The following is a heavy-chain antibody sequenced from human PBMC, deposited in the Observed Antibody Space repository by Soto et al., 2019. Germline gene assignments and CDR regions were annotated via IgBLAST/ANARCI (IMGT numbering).Heavy chain of an antibody. J-gene: IGHJ4*02. V-gene: IGHV1-2*04. CDR2: TNPNGGGT. CDR3: ARAHGGSSIGSNFDY. D-gene: IGHD2-15*01. CDR1: GYTFTGYY. Sequence: ASVKVSCKASGYTFTGYYMHWVRQAPGQGLEWMGWTNPNGGGTNYAQKFQGWVTMTRDTSISTAYMELSRLRSDDTAVYYCARAHGGSSIGSNFDYWGQGTLVTVSS.